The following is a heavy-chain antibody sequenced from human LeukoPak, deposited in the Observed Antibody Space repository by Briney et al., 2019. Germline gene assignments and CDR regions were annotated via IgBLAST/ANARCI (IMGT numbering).Heavy chain of an antibody. J-gene: IGHJ4*02. CDR1: GFTFSSYG. CDR3: AKDLWFGESPFDY. CDR2: IWYDGSNK. V-gene: IGHV3-33*06. D-gene: IGHD3-10*01. Sequence: GGSLRLSCAASGFTFSSYGMHWVRQAPGKGLEWVAVIWYDGSNKYYADSVKGRFTIFRDNSKNTLYLQMNSLRAEDTAVYYCAKDLWFGESPFDYWGQGTLVPVSS.